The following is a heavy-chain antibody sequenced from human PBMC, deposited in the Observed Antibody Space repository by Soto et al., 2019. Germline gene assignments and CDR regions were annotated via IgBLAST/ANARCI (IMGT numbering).Heavy chain of an antibody. D-gene: IGHD3-22*01. Sequence: SVKVSCKASGGTFSSYAISWVRQAPGQGLEWMGGIIPIFGTANYAQKFQGRVTITADKSTSTAYMELSSLSSEDTAVYYCAIDTSASDDAFDIWGQGTMVTVSS. CDR2: IIPIFGTA. CDR1: GGTFSSYA. J-gene: IGHJ3*02. V-gene: IGHV1-69*06. CDR3: AIDTSASDDAFDI.